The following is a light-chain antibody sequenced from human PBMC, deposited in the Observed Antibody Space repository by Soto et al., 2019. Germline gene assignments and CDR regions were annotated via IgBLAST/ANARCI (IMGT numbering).Light chain of an antibody. Sequence: DIVMTQSPDSLAVSLGERATINCKSSQSVLYSSNNKNYLAWYQQKPGQPPKSLIYWASTRESGVPDRFTGSGSGTDFTLTISSLQAEDVAVYYCQQYYSTPFSFGPGTKVVIK. V-gene: IGKV4-1*01. CDR3: QQYYSTPFS. CDR2: WAS. CDR1: QSVLYSSNNKNY. J-gene: IGKJ3*01.